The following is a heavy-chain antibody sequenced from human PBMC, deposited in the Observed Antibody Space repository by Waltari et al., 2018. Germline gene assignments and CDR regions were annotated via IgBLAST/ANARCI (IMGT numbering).Heavy chain of an antibody. CDR2: IKGDGSEK. J-gene: IGHJ6*02. CDR1: GFDFSNAW. V-gene: IGHV3-7*01. Sequence: EMQVVESGGDLVQPGGSLRLSGAASGFDFSNAWMDWVRQAPGKGLEWVANIKGDGSEKYYVDSVKGRFIISRDNTMNLLYLQMNSLRAEDTAVYYCSESLNVWGQGTTVIVSS. CDR3: SESLNV.